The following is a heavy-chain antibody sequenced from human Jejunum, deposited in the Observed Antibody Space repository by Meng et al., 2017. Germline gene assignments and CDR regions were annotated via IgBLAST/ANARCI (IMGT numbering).Heavy chain of an antibody. CDR1: GGSIRDYY. V-gene: IGHV4-34*01. D-gene: IGHD4-11*01. J-gene: IGHJ4*02. Sequence: QVKLQQWGAGLLKPSETLSLTCAVYGGSIRDYYWTWIRQPPGKGLEWIGEINDNGSTNYNPSLKSRVTISVDTSKSQFYLRVSSVTAADTAVYYCARGNEYSNYGADFWGQGTLVTVSS. CDR2: INDNGST. CDR3: ARGNEYSNYGADF.